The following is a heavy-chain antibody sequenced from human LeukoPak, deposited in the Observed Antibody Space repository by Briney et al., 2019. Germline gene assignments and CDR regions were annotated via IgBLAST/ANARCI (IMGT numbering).Heavy chain of an antibody. CDR2: IYYSGRT. J-gene: IGHJ3*02. Sequence: SETLSHTCTVSGGSIIIYYWSWIRQPPGKGLEWIGYIYYSGRTSYNPSLKSRVTISVDTSNNQFSLKLDSVTAADTAVHFCARHGGTVAINDAFDIWGQGTMVTVSS. V-gene: IGHV4-59*08. CDR1: GGSIIIYY. CDR3: ARHGGTVAINDAFDI. D-gene: IGHD1/OR15-1a*01.